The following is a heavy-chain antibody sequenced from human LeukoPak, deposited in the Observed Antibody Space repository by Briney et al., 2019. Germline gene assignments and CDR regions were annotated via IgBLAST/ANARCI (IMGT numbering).Heavy chain of an antibody. J-gene: IGHJ6*03. V-gene: IGHV1-3*02. D-gene: IGHD6-19*01. CDR2: SNAGNGNT. CDR3: ARRGGSGWYGDYYYYYYMDV. Sequence: GASVTVSCKASGYTFTSYAMHWVRQAPGQRLEWMGWSNAGNGNTKYSQEFQGRVTMTRDMSTSTVYMELSSLRSEDTAVYYCARRGGSGWYGDYYYYYYMDVWGKGTTVTVSS. CDR1: GYTFTSYA.